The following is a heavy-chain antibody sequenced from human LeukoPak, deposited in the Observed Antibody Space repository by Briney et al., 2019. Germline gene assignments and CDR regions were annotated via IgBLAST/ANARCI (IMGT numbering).Heavy chain of an antibody. V-gene: IGHV3-30*14. J-gene: IGHJ4*02. CDR2: ISYDGSNK. D-gene: IGHD3-10*01. Sequence: PGGSLRLSCAASGFTFSSYAMHWVRQAPGKGLEWVAVISYDGSNKYYADSVKGRFTISRDNSKNTLYLQMGSLRAEDMAVYYCASERSGSYGYWGQGTLVTVSS. CDR1: GFTFSSYA. CDR3: ASERSGSYGY.